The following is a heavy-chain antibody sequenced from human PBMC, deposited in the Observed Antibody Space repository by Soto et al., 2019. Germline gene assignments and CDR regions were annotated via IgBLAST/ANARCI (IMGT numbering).Heavy chain of an antibody. D-gene: IGHD6-6*01. CDR2: ISGSGGST. V-gene: IGHV3-23*01. CDR1: GFTFSSYA. J-gene: IGHJ6*02. Sequence: GGSLRLSCAASGFTFSSYAMSWVRQAPGKGLEWVSAISGSGGSTYYADSVKGRFTISRDNSKNTLYLQMNSLRAEDTAVYYCARDPLHRIAARPGKGMDVWGQGTTVTVSS. CDR3: ARDPLHRIAARPGKGMDV.